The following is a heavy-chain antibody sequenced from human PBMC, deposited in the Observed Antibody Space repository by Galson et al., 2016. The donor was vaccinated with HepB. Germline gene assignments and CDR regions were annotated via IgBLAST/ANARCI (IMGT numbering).Heavy chain of an antibody. Sequence: SLRLSCAASGFTFSSYAMSWVRQAPGKGLKWVSSIGGGADTYYADSVKGRFIISRDNSKNTLYLQMNSLRAEDTAIYYCAKHREYYYGSGNFNWFDPWGQGT. D-gene: IGHD3-10*01. CDR2: IGGGADT. J-gene: IGHJ5*02. V-gene: IGHV3-23*01. CDR3: AKHREYYYGSGNFNWFDP. CDR1: GFTFSSYA.